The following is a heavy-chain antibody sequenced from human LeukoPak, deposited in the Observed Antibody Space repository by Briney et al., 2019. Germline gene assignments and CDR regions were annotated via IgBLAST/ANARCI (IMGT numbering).Heavy chain of an antibody. D-gene: IGHD6-19*01. Sequence: GSSVKVSCKASGGTFSSYDISWVRQAPGQGLEWMGRIIPIFGTANYAQKFQGRVTITADKSTSTAYMELSSLRSEDTAVYYCARYSSGYSYWYFDLWGRGTLVTVSS. V-gene: IGHV1-69*06. J-gene: IGHJ2*01. CDR3: ARYSSGYSYWYFDL. CDR2: IIPIFGTA. CDR1: GGTFSSYD.